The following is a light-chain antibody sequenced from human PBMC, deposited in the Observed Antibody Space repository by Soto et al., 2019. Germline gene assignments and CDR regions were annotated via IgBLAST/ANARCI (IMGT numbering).Light chain of an antibody. Sequence: QSVLTQPPSASGPPGQRVTISCSGRASNIGSNFVSWYQVVPGTAPKLLIYTNSHRPSGVPDRFSGSRSGTSASLDISGLPSDDVADYCCATWDDNVKGPVFGGGTKVTVL. CDR3: ATWDDNVKGPV. J-gene: IGLJ2*01. CDR1: ASNIGSNF. CDR2: TNS. V-gene: IGLV1-44*01.